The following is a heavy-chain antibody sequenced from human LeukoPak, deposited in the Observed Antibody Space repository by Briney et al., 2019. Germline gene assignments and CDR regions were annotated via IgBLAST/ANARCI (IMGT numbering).Heavy chain of an antibody. J-gene: IGHJ4*02. CDR1: GYTFSDYG. V-gene: IGHV1-18*01. Sequence: ASVKASCKASGYTFSDYGLIWVRQAPGQGLEWMGWISGYNGKTKYAQKFQGRVTMTTDTSTNTVYMELRRLRSDDTAVYFCARDTDYGGSSFEYWGQGTLVTVSS. CDR3: ARDTDYGGSSFEY. CDR2: ISGYNGKT. D-gene: IGHD4-23*01.